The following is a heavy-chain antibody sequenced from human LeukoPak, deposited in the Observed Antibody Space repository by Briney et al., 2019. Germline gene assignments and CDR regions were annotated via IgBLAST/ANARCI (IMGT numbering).Heavy chain of an antibody. CDR1: GFTFSSYG. Sequence: PGGSLRLSCAASGFTFSSYGMHWVRQAPGKGLEWVAVISYDGSNKYYADSVKGRFTISRDNSKNTLYLQMNSLRAEDTAVYYCARAYQRGYYYYGMDVWGQGTTVTVSS. J-gene: IGHJ6*02. CDR3: ARAYQRGYYYYGMDV. CDR2: ISYDGSNK. D-gene: IGHD2-2*01. V-gene: IGHV3-30*19.